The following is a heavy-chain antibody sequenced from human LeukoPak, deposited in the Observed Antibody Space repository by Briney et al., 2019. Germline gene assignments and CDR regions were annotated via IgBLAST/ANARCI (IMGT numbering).Heavy chain of an antibody. Sequence: GGSLRLSCAASGFTVSSNYMSWVRQAPGKGLEWVAVISYDGSNKYYADSVKGRFTISRDNSKNTLYLQMNSLRAEDTAVYYCAKADKMAGVVDYWGQGTLVTVSS. V-gene: IGHV3-30*18. D-gene: IGHD5-24*01. CDR3: AKADKMAGVVDY. CDR1: GFTVSSNY. CDR2: ISYDGSNK. J-gene: IGHJ4*02.